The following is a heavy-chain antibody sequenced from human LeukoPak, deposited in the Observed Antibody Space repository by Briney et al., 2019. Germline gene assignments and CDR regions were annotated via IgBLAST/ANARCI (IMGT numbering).Heavy chain of an antibody. V-gene: IGHV3-21*01. J-gene: IGHJ4*02. CDR3: ARGDLESTVTTFGY. CDR1: GFTFSSYS. CDR2: ISSSSSYM. D-gene: IGHD4-17*01. Sequence: PGGSLRLSCAASGFTFSSYSMNWVRQAPGKGLEWGSSISSSSSYMHSADSVKGRFTISRDNAKNSLYLQMNSLRAEDTAVYYCARGDLESTVTTFGYWGQGTLVTVSS.